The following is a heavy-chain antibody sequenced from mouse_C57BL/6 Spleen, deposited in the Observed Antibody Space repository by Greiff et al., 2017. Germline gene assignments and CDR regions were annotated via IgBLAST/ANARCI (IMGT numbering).Heavy chain of an antibody. Sequence: EVKLMESGEGLVKPGGSLKLSCAASGFTFSSYAMSWVRQTPEKRLEWVAYISSGGDYIYYADTVKGRFTISRDNARNTLYLQMSSLKSEDTAMYYCTREEDDYDSFDYWGQGTTLTVSS. D-gene: IGHD2-4*01. V-gene: IGHV5-9-1*02. J-gene: IGHJ2*01. CDR2: ISSGGDYI. CDR3: TREEDDYDSFDY. CDR1: GFTFSSYA.